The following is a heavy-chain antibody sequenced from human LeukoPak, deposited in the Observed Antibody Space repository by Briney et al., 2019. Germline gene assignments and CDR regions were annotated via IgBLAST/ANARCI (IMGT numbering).Heavy chain of an antibody. Sequence: SETLSLTCTVSGGSISSYYWSWIRQPPGRGLEWIGYIYYSGSTNYNPSLKSRVTISVDTSKNQFSLKLSSVTAADTAVYYCARVRYYDSSGYYEDYWGQGTLVTVFS. CDR2: IYYSGST. CDR3: ARVRYYDSSGYYEDY. D-gene: IGHD3-22*01. J-gene: IGHJ4*02. CDR1: GGSISSYY. V-gene: IGHV4-59*01.